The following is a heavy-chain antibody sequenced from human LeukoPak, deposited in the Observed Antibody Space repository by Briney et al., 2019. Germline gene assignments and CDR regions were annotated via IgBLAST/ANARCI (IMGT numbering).Heavy chain of an antibody. J-gene: IGHJ4*02. CDR2: IYSGAAT. D-gene: IGHD1-26*01. V-gene: IGHV3-53*01. CDR3: ARIIVGAAADYFDY. Sequence: GGSLRLSCAASGFTVSSNYMSWVRQAPGKGLECVSVIYSGAATFYADSVKGRFTISRDNSKNTLYLQMNSLRAEDTALYYCARIIVGAAADYFDYWGQGTLVTVSS. CDR1: GFTVSSNY.